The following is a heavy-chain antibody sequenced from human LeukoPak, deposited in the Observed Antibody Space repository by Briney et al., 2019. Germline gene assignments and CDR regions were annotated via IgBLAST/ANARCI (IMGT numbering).Heavy chain of an antibody. V-gene: IGHV4-59*01. Sequence: SETLSLTCTVSGGSTSSYYWSWIRQPPGKGLEWIGYIYYSGSTNYNPSLKSRVTISVDTSKNQFSLKLSSVTAADTAVYYCARQVAAAGIDYFDYWGQGTLVTVSS. J-gene: IGHJ4*02. CDR3: ARQVAAAGIDYFDY. D-gene: IGHD6-13*01. CDR2: IYYSGST. CDR1: GGSTSSYY.